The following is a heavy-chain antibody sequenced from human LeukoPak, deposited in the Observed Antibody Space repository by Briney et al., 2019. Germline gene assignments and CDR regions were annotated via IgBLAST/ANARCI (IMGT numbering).Heavy chain of an antibody. D-gene: IGHD6-19*01. CDR3: AKDLPSRGWSYYFDY. CDR2: ISSNGGST. Sequence: PGGSLRLSCAASGFTLSSYAMSWVRQAPGKGLEYVSAISSNGGSTYYANSVKGRFTISRDNSKNTLYLQMGSLRAEDMAVYYCAKDLPSRGWSYYFDYWGQGTPVTVSS. CDR1: GFTLSSYA. J-gene: IGHJ4*02. V-gene: IGHV3-64*01.